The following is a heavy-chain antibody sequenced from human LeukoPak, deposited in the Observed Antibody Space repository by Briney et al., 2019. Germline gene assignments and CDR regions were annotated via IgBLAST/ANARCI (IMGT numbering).Heavy chain of an antibody. V-gene: IGHV3-21*01. Sequence: PGGSLRLSCAASGFTFSSYSMNWVRQAPGKGLELVSSISSSSSYIYYADSVKGRFTISRDNAKNSLYLQMNSLRAEDTAVYYCARDWWGAPRGIVVVPAAIRTGLDVWGKGTTVTVSS. J-gene: IGHJ6*04. CDR3: ARDWWGAPRGIVVVPAAIRTGLDV. CDR2: ISSSSSYI. D-gene: IGHD2-2*02. CDR1: GFTFSSYS.